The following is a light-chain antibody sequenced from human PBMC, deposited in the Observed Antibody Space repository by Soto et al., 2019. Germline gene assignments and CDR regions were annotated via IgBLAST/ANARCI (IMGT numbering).Light chain of an antibody. CDR2: AVT. Sequence: QSALTQPRSVSGSPGQSVTISCTGTSRDVGGYNYVSWFQQHPGKAPKLMIYAVTERPSGVPDRFSGSKSGNTASLTISGLQAEDEADYYCCSYAGTFTYVFGNGTKLTVL. CDR3: CSYAGTFTYV. CDR1: SRDVGGYNY. J-gene: IGLJ1*01. V-gene: IGLV2-11*01.